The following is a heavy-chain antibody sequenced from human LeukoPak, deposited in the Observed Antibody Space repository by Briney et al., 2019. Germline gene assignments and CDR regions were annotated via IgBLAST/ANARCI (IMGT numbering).Heavy chain of an antibody. CDR1: GFTFSSYE. J-gene: IGHJ4*02. D-gene: IGHD6-19*01. V-gene: IGHV3-48*03. Sequence: QPGGSLRLSCAASGFTFSSYEMNWVRQAPGKGLEWVSYISSSGSTIYYADSVKGRFTISRDNAKNSLYLQMNSLRAEDRAVYYCATGGWYLAYWGQGTLVTVSS. CDR3: ATGGWYLAY. CDR2: ISSSGSTI.